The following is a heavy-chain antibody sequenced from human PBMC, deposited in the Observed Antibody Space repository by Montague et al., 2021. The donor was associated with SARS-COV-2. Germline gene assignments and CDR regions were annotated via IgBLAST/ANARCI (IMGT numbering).Heavy chain of an antibody. CDR1: GDSVSRNRAA. CDR2: TYYRSKWYN. CDR3: ARIPVGSKYYFDF. J-gene: IGHJ4*02. D-gene: IGHD2-2*01. Sequence: CAISGDSVSRNRAAWNWTRQSPSRGLEWLGRTYYRSKWYNDYAESVKSRITIDPDTSKHQFSLHLNSVTPEDTAVYYCARIPVGSKYYFDFWGQGTLVTVSS. V-gene: IGHV6-1*01.